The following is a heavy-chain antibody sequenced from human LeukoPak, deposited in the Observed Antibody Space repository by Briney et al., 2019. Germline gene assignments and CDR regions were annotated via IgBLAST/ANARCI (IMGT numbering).Heavy chain of an antibody. V-gene: IGHV3-23*01. CDR1: GFTFSSYA. D-gene: IGHD6-13*01. CDR3: AKAIDSSSWFGFLDY. CDR2: VSGSGGST. J-gene: IGHJ4*02. Sequence: GGSLRLSCAASGFTFSSYAMSWVRQAPGKGLEWVSAVSGSGGSTYYADSVKGRFTISRDNSKNTLYPQMNSLRAEDTAVYYCAKAIDSSSWFGFLDYWGQGTLVTVSS.